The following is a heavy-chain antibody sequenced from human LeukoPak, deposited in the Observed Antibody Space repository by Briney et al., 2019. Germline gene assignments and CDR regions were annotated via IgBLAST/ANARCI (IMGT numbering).Heavy chain of an antibody. V-gene: IGHV3-66*01. CDR1: GFTFSNYG. CDR2: IYSGGST. CDR3: ARGGIAVAGDDL. Sequence: PGGSLRLSCAASGFTFSNYGMNWVRQAPGKGLEWVSVIYSGGSTYYADSVKGRFAISRDNSKSTLFLQMNSLRVEDTAVYYCARGGIAVAGDDLWGQGTLVTVSA. J-gene: IGHJ5*02. D-gene: IGHD6-19*01.